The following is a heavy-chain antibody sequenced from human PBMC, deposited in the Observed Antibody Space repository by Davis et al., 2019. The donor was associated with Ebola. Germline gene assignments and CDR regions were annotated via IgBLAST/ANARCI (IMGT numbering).Heavy chain of an antibody. CDR2: ISSNGGST. V-gene: IGHV3-64*04. Sequence: GGSLRLSCSASGFTFSSYAMHWVRQAPGKGLEYVSAISSNGGSTYYADSVKGRFTISRDNAKNSLYLQMNSLRAEDTAVYYCARADYDFWSGYYMWADGMDVWGQGTTVTVSS. D-gene: IGHD3-3*01. J-gene: IGHJ6*02. CDR3: ARADYDFWSGYYMWADGMDV. CDR1: GFTFSSYA.